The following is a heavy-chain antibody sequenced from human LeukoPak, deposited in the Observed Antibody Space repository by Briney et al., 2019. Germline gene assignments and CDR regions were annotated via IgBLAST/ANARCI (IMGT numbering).Heavy chain of an antibody. CDR2: INSDGSST. J-gene: IGHJ4*02. D-gene: IGHD5-24*01. Sequence: GGSLRLSWAASGXTFSSYWMHWVRQAPGKGLVWVSRINSDGSSTSYADSVKGRFTISRDNAKNTLYLQMNSLRAEDTAVYYCASPRYSYGVPTDYWGQGTLVTVSS. CDR3: ASPRYSYGVPTDY. V-gene: IGHV3-74*01. CDR1: GXTFSSYW.